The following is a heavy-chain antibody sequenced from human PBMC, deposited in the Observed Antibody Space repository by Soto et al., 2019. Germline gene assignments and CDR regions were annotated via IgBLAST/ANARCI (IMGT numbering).Heavy chain of an antibody. CDR1: GASINSRSDY. J-gene: IGHJ4*02. CDR2: FFDSGTA. D-gene: IGHD3-10*01. CDR3: ARSSVGFGDLKS. V-gene: IGHV4-31*03. Sequence: QVQLQESGPGLVKPSQTLSLTCIVSGASINSRSDYWTWVRQYPGEGLEWIGYFFDSGTAHYNPSLKSRVTISVDTSKNHLSLNMTSVTAADTALYFCARSSVGFGDLKSWGQGTLVVFSS.